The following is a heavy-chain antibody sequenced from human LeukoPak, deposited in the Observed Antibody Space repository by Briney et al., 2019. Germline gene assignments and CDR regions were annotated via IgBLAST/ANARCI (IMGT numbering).Heavy chain of an antibody. D-gene: IGHD2-2*01. V-gene: IGHV1-2*02. CDR3: ARDGVGSTSCPDY. CDR1: GYTFTGYY. J-gene: IGHJ4*02. Sequence: GASVKVSCKASGYTFTGYYMHWVRQAPGQGLEWMGWINPNSGGTNYAQKFQGRVTMTTDTSTTTAYMELRSLRSDDTAVYYCARDGVGSTSCPDYWGQGTLVTVSS. CDR2: INPNSGGT.